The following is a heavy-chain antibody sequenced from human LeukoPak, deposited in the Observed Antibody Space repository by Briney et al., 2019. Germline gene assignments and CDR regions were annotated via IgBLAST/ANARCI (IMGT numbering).Heavy chain of an antibody. D-gene: IGHD6-19*01. V-gene: IGHV3-7*01. Sequence: PGGSLRLSRAASGFTFSSYWMSWVRQAPGKGLEWVANIKQDGSEKYYVDSVKGRFTISRDNAKNSLYLQMNSLRAEDTAVYYCARRYSSGWYSAFDIWGQGTMVTVSS. CDR2: IKQDGSEK. CDR1: GFTFSSYW. J-gene: IGHJ3*02. CDR3: ARRYSSGWYSAFDI.